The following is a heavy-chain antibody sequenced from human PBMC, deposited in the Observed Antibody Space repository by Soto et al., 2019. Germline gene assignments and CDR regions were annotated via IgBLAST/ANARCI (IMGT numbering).Heavy chain of an antibody. CDR2: INHSGRT. J-gene: IGHJ6*02. D-gene: IGHD3-22*01. V-gene: IGHV4-34*01. Sequence: SETLSLTCAVYGGSFSCYYWSWIRQPPGKGLEWIGDINHSGRTNYNPSLKSRVSISGDTSENHFSLKLSSVTAADTAVYYCARGQMGXYYDSSGYHYYYHGMDVWGQGTTVTVSS. CDR1: GGSFSCYY. CDR3: ARGQMGXYYDSSGYHYYYHGMDV.